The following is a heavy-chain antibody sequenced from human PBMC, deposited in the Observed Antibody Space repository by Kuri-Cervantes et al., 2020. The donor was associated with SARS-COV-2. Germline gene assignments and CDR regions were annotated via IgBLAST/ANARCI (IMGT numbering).Heavy chain of an antibody. CDR3: ARGVAVAGYYYFDY. CDR2: INPNSGGT. V-gene: IGHV1-69*13. J-gene: IGHJ4*02. CDR1: GGPLNNYV. Sequence: SVKVSCKASGGPLNNYVINWVRQAPGQGLEWMGRINPNSGGTNYAQKFQGRVTITADESTSTAYMELSSLRSEDTAVYYCARGVAVAGYYYFDYWGQGTLVTVSS. D-gene: IGHD6-19*01.